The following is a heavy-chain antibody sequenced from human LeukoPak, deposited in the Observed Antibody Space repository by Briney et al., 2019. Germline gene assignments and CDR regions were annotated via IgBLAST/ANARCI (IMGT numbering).Heavy chain of an antibody. Sequence: GGSLRLSCVGSGFSLSDYWMHWVRQAPGKGLVWVSRINSDGSSTSYADSVKGRFTISRDNAKNTLYLQMNSLRAEDTAVYYCARGETTVTPYYYYGMDVWGQGTTVTVSS. D-gene: IGHD4-17*01. V-gene: IGHV3-74*01. J-gene: IGHJ6*02. CDR3: ARGETTVTPYYYYGMDV. CDR2: INSDGSST. CDR1: GFSLSDYW.